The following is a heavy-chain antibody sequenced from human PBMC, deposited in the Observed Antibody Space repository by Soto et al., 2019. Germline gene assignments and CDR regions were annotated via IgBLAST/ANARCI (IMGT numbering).Heavy chain of an antibody. CDR1: GAPINSDY. CDR3: ARFTYKSGFNWFDP. V-gene: IGHV4-59*01. CDR2: IYHIGSN. D-gene: IGHD5-12*01. Sequence: SETLSLTCTVSGAPINSDYWRWIRQSPGKGLEWIGYIYHIGSNDYNPSLKSRVTISIDKSKNQFSRNLRSVTAADTAVYFCARFTYKSGFNWFDPWGQGTQVTVSS. J-gene: IGHJ5*02.